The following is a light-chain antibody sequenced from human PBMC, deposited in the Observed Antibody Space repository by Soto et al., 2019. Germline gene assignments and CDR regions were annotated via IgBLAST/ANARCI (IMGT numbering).Light chain of an antibody. CDR1: RSVSSY. CDR3: QQRSNWPIT. Sequence: MVLTQSPATLSLSPGERATLSCRASRSVSSYLAWYQQKPGQAPRHLIYDASNRATGIPARFSGSGSGTDFTLTISSLEPEDFAVYYCQQRSNWPITFGQGTRLEIK. J-gene: IGKJ5*01. CDR2: DAS. V-gene: IGKV3-11*01.